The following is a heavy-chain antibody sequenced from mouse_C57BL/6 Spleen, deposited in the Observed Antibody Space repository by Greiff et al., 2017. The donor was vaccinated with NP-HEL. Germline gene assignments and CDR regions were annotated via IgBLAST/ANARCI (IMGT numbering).Heavy chain of an antibody. J-gene: IGHJ1*03. CDR3: ARGVAPRYFDV. V-gene: IGHV5-17*01. CDR1: GFTFSDYG. CDR2: ISSGSSTI. D-gene: IGHD1-1*02. Sequence: EVQLVESGGGLVKPGGSLKLSCAASGFTFSDYGMHWVRQAPEKGLEWVAYISSGSSTIYYADTVKGRFTIYRDNAKNTLFLQMTSLRSEDTAMYYCARGVAPRYFDVWGTGTTVTGSS.